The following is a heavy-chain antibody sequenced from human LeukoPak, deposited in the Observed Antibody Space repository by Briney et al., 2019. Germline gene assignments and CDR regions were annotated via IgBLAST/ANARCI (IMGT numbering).Heavy chain of an antibody. V-gene: IGHV5-51*01. J-gene: IGHJ3*02. CDR1: GYSFTSYW. CDR3: ARPLIAAAANDAFDI. D-gene: IGHD6-13*01. Sequence: GESLKISCKGSGYSFTSYWIGWVRQMPGKGLEWMGIIYPGDSDTRYSPSFQGQVTISADKSLSTAYLQWSSLKASDTAMYYCARPLIAAAANDAFDIWGQGTMATVSS. CDR2: IYPGDSDT.